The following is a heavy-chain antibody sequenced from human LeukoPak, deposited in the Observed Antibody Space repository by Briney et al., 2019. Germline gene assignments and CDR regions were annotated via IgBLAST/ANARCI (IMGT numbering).Heavy chain of an antibody. Sequence: SETLSLTCTVSGDSISSYYWSWIRQPPGKGLEWIGYIYTSGGTNYIPSLKGRVTISIDTSKNQFSLKPSSVTAADSAVYYCARLTRLSTSPDRYYLDYWARAPRSPSPQ. V-gene: IGHV4-4*09. CDR2: IYTSGGT. D-gene: IGHD6-6*01. CDR1: GDSISSYY. CDR3: ARLTRLSTSPDRYYLDY. J-gene: IGHJ4*02.